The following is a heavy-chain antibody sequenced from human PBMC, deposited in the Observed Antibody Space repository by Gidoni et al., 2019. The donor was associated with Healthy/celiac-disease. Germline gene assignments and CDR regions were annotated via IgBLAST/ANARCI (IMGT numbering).Heavy chain of an antibody. CDR1: GCSISSGSYY. D-gene: IGHD2-2*01. CDR3: ARVNSGRRGSSTSWYDAFDI. Sequence: QVQLQESGPGLVKPSQTLSLTCTVSGCSISSGSYYCSWIRQPAGKGLEWIGRIYTSGSTNYNPSLKSRVTMSVDTSKNQFSLKLSSVTAADTAVYYCARVNSGRRGSSTSWYDAFDIWGQGTMVTVSS. V-gene: IGHV4-61*02. CDR2: IYTSGST. J-gene: IGHJ3*02.